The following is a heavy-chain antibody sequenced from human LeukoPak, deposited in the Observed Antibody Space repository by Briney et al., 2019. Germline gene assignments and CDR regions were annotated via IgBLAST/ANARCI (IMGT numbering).Heavy chain of an antibody. J-gene: IGHJ4*02. CDR2: INHSGST. D-gene: IGHD6-19*01. Sequence: SETLSLTCAVYGGSFSGYYWSWIRQPPGKGLEWIGEINHSGSTNYNPSLKSRVTISVDTSKNQFSLKLSSVTAADTAVYYCARTGPYSSGLGRFDYWGQGTLVTVSS. CDR3: ARTGPYSSGLGRFDY. V-gene: IGHV4-34*01. CDR1: GGSFSGYY.